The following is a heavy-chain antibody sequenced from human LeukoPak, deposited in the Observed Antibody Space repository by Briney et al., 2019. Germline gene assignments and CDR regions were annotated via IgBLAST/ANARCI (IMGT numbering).Heavy chain of an antibody. CDR2: ISWNSGSI. CDR3: AKGVLRFLEWLSNDAFDI. CDR1: GFTFDDYA. V-gene: IGHV3-9*03. Sequence: GGSLRLSCAASGFTFDDYAMHWVRQAPGKGLEWVSGISWNSGSIGYADSVKGRFTIPRDNAKNSLYLQMNSLRAEDMALYYCAKGVLRFLEWLSNDAFDIWGQGTMVTVSS. J-gene: IGHJ3*02. D-gene: IGHD3-3*01.